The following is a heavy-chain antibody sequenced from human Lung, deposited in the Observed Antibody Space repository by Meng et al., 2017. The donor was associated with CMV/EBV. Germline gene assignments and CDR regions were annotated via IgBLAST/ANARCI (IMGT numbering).Heavy chain of an antibody. Sequence: WGSLRLXCAASGFTFSSYSINWVRQAPGKGLEWVSSISSRSSYIYNPYPVKGRFTITRDNAKNFLYLQMNSLRAEDTAVYYYARECCSSSRCYPPDVWGQGATVTVSS. CDR1: GFTFSSYS. CDR3: ARECCSSSRCYPPDV. CDR2: ISSRSSYI. J-gene: IGHJ6*02. V-gene: IGHV3-21*01. D-gene: IGHD2-2*01.